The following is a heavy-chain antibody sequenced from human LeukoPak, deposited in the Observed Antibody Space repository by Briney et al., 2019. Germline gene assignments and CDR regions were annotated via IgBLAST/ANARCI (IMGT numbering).Heavy chain of an antibody. CDR1: GFTFSSYW. V-gene: IGHV3-74*01. D-gene: IGHD5-18*01. Sequence: PGGSLRLSCAASGFTFSSYWMHWVRQAPGKGLVWVSGFNSDGSSTSYADSVKGRFTISRDNAKNTLYLQMNSLRAEDTAVYYCARDLITPTAMVTGGFDYWGQGTLVTVSS. J-gene: IGHJ4*02. CDR3: ARDLITPTAMVTGGFDY. CDR2: FNSDGSST.